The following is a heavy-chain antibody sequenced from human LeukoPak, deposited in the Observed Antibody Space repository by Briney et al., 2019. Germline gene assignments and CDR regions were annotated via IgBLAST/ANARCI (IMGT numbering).Heavy chain of an antibody. J-gene: IGHJ4*02. V-gene: IGHV3-7*01. CDR2: IKQDGSEK. Sequence: GGSLRLSCAASGLTFSSYWMSWVRQAPGKGLEWVANIKQDGSEKYYVDSVKGRFTISRDNAKNSLYLQMNSLRAEDTAVYYCARETRGGIFDYWGQGTLVTVSS. CDR1: GLTFSSYW. CDR3: ARETRGGIFDY. D-gene: IGHD3-16*01.